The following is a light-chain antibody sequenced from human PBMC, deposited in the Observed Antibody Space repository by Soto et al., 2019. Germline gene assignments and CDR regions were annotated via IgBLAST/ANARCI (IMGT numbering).Light chain of an antibody. CDR2: DAS. V-gene: IGKV1-5*01. CDR3: QQYDSYSSGP. Sequence: SPSTLSASVGGRVTITCRASQSVGTWVAWYQQKPGKAPKVLIFDASSLKTGVPSRFSGSGSGTEFTLTISNLQPDDFATYYCQQYDSYSSGPFGQGTKVDIK. CDR1: QSVGTW. J-gene: IGKJ1*01.